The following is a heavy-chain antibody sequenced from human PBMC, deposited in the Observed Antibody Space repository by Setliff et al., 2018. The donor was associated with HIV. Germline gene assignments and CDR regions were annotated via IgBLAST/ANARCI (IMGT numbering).Heavy chain of an antibody. CDR2: LYNNGVT. CDR1: GVSITSNSYY. D-gene: IGHD4-17*01. CDR3: ARDYAGRFDY. V-gene: IGHV4-39*07. J-gene: IGHJ4*02. Sequence: SETLSLTCTVSGVSITSNSYYWGWIRQPPGKGLEWIGSLYNNGVTYYNPSLRSRVTIFVDMSKNQFSLRLTSVTAADTAVYYCARDYAGRFDYWGQGTLVTVSS.